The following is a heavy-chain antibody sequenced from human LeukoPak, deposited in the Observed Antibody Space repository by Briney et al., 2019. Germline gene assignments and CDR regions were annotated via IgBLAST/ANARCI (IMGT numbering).Heavy chain of an antibody. V-gene: IGHV3-30*03. J-gene: IGHJ5*02. Sequence: GGPLRLSCAASGFTFSSYGMHWVRQAPGKGLEWVAVISYDGSNKYYADSVKGRFTISRDNSKNTLYLQMNSLRAEDTAVYYCARTLTTGGWWFDPWGQGTLVTVSS. CDR2: ISYDGSNK. D-gene: IGHD3-22*01. CDR3: ARTLTTGGWWFDP. CDR1: GFTFSSYG.